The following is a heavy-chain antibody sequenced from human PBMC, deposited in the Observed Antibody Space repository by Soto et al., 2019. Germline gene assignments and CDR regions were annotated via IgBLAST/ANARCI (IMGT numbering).Heavy chain of an antibody. CDR1: GFTFSSHS. D-gene: IGHD3-22*01. Sequence: PGGSLRLSCAASGFTFSSHSMNWVRQAPGKGLEWVSYISPSSSTIYYADSVKGRFTISRDNAKNSLYLQMNSLRAEDTAVYYSAREQYYYDSSGYSYWGQGTLVTVSS. J-gene: IGHJ4*02. CDR3: AREQYYYDSSGYSY. V-gene: IGHV3-48*01. CDR2: ISPSSSTI.